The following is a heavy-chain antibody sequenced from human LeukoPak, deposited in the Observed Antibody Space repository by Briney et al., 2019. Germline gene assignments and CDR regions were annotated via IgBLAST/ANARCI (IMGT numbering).Heavy chain of an antibody. CDR2: IIPIFGTA. CDR3: AREFGERGGYRDDILTGSPPDV. Sequence: SVKVSCKASGGTFSSYAISWVRQAPGQGLEWMGGIIPIFGTANYAQKFQGRVTITADESTSTAYMELSSLRSEDTAVYYCAREFGERGGYRDDILTGSPPDVWGKGTTVTVSS. D-gene: IGHD3-9*01. J-gene: IGHJ6*04. V-gene: IGHV1-69*13. CDR1: GGTFSSYA.